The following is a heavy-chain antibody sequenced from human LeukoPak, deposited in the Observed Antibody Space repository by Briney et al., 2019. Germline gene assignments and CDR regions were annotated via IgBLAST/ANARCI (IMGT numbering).Heavy chain of an antibody. J-gene: IGHJ4*02. V-gene: IGHV3-21*01. CDR1: GFTFSSYS. CDR3: AREVAAAGKVPSPFDY. CDR2: ISSSSSYI. Sequence: GGSLRLSFAASGFTFSSYSMNWVRQAPGKGREWASSISSSSSYIYYADSVEGRFTISRDNAKNSLYLQMNSLRAEDTAVYYCAREVAAAGKVPSPFDYWGQGTLVTVSS. D-gene: IGHD6-13*01.